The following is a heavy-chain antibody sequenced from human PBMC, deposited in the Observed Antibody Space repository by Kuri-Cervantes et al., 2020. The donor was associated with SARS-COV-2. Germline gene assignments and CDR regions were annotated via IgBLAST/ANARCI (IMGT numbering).Heavy chain of an antibody. V-gene: IGHV1-18*01. CDR2: ISAYNGNT. CDR3: ARDFWHYYDSSGYYGSGVWFDP. Sequence: ASVKVSCKASGYTFTSYGISWARQAPGQGLEWMGWISAYNGNTNYAQKLQGRVTMTTDTSTSTAYMELRSLRSDDTAVYYCARDFWHYYDSSGYYGSGVWFDPWGQGTLVTVSS. CDR1: GYTFTSYG. J-gene: IGHJ5*02. D-gene: IGHD3-22*01.